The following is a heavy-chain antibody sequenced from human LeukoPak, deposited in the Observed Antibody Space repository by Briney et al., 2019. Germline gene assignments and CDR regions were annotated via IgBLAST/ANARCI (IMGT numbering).Heavy chain of an antibody. V-gene: IGHV3-23*01. CDR1: GVTLSTYA. CDR2: ISSSGSGDNT. J-gene: IGHJ6*02. D-gene: IGHD6-19*01. Sequence: KTGGSLRLSCAASGVTLSTYAMSWARQAPGKGLEWVSGISSSGSGDNTYYADSVKGRFTISRDNSKNTLYLQMNSLKTEDTAVYYCTTEGYSSGWYYYYGMDVWGQGTTVTVSS. CDR3: TTEGYSSGWYYYYGMDV.